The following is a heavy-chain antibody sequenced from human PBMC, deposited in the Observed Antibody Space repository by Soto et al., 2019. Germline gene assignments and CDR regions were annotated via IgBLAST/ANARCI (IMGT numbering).Heavy chain of an antibody. V-gene: IGHV3-33*01. CDR1: GFTFSSYG. D-gene: IGHD3-9*01. Sequence: GGSLRLSCAASGFTFSSYGMHWVRQAPGKGLEWVAVIWYDGSNKYYADSVKGRFTISRDNSKNTLYLQMNSLRAEDTAVYYCARDPLVLRYFDWSPGLDYWGQGTLVTVSS. J-gene: IGHJ4*02. CDR2: IWYDGSNK. CDR3: ARDPLVLRYFDWSPGLDY.